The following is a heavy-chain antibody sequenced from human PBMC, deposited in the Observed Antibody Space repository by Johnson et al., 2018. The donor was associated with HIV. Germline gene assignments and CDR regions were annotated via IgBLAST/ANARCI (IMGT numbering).Heavy chain of an antibody. J-gene: IGHJ3*02. CDR1: GFTFSDHY. V-gene: IGHV3-13*01. Sequence: VESGGGLVQPGGSLRLSCEASGFTFSDHYMHWVRQATGKGLEWVSAIGPAGDTYYPGSVKGRFTISRENAKNSLYLQMNSLRAEYTAVYYCAKGKSGSYWIGGDAFDIWGQGTMVTVSS. CDR2: IGPAGDT. CDR3: AKGKSGSYWIGGDAFDI. D-gene: IGHD1-26*01.